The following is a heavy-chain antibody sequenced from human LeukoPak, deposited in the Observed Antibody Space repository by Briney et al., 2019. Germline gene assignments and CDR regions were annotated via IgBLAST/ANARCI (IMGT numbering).Heavy chain of an antibody. D-gene: IGHD2-2*01. Sequence: GGSLSLSCAASGFTFSSYAMSWVRQAPGKGLEWVSGISGSGGSTYYADSVKGRFTISRDNSKNTLYLQMNSLRAEDTAVYYCAKDSIVVVPAAIEGAFDYWGQGTLVTVSS. CDR1: GFTFSSYA. J-gene: IGHJ4*02. V-gene: IGHV3-23*01. CDR2: ISGSGGST. CDR3: AKDSIVVVPAAIEGAFDY.